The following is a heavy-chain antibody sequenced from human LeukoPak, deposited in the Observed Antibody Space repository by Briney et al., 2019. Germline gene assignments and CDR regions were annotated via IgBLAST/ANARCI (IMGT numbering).Heavy chain of an antibody. Sequence: PSETLSLTCGVYGGSFNGFYLTWIRQPPGKGLEWIGEIHPSGSPYYNPSLKSRVTISVDTSKNQSSLTMNSLTAADAAIYYCARGLDSYKCGNYWGQGTLVTVSS. CDR2: IHPSGSP. V-gene: IGHV4-34*01. D-gene: IGHD5-24*01. CDR3: ARGLDSYKCGNY. J-gene: IGHJ4*01. CDR1: GGSFNGFY.